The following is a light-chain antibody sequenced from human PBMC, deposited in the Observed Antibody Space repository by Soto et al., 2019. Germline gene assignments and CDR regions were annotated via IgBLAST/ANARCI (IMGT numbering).Light chain of an antibody. V-gene: IGKV3-15*01. J-gene: IGKJ1*01. CDR2: GAS. CDR3: QHYGTSPST. CDR1: QSVSSN. Sequence: EIVMTQSPVTLSVSPGERATLSCRAGQSVSSNLAWYQQKPGQAPRLLIYGASTRATGIPARFTGSGSGTEFTLTISSLQFDDSAVYYCQHYGTSPSTFDRGTKVEIK.